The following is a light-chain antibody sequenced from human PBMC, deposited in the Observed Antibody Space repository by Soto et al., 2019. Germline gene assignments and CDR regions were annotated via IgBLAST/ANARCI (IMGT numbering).Light chain of an antibody. CDR3: QQYNSYPWT. CDR1: QSISGW. Sequence: DIQMTQSPSTLSASVGDSVTITCRASQSISGWLAWYQQKPGKAPKLLIYVVSSLESGVPSRFSGSGSGTEFTLAISSLQPDDFATYYCQQYNSYPWTFGQGTKVDIK. J-gene: IGKJ1*01. V-gene: IGKV1-5*01. CDR2: VVS.